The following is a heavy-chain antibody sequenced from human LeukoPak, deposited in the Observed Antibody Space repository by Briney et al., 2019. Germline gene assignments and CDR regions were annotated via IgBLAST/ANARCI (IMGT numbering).Heavy chain of an antibody. CDR1: GSTFSSYA. Sequence: GGSLRLSCAASGSTFSSYAMHWVRQAPGKGLEWVALISYDGGIVYYAGSVKGRFTISRDSSKNTLYLHMNSLRTEDTAVYYCARDPAGYTYGYRGYFDYWGQGILVTVSS. D-gene: IGHD5-18*01. J-gene: IGHJ4*02. V-gene: IGHV3-30-3*01. CDR3: ARDPAGYTYGYRGYFDY. CDR2: ISYDGGIV.